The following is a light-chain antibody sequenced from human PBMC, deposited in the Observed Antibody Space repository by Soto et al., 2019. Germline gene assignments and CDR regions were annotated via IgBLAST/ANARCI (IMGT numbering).Light chain of an antibody. Sequence: DIPMTPSPSTLSASVGDRVTITCRARQSLSNWLAWYQQKPGKAPKLLIYGASSLESGVPSRFSGSGSGTEFTLTISSLQPDDFATYYCQQYNSYSLFFGQGTKLEIK. J-gene: IGKJ2*01. CDR2: GAS. CDR1: QSLSNW. CDR3: QQYNSYSLF. V-gene: IGKV1-5*01.